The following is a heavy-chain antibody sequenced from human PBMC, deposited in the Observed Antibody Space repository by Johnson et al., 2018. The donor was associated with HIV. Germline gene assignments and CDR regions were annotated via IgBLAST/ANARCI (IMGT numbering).Heavy chain of an antibody. CDR3: SKGSGYYASVVFVGHDV. Sequence: QVQLVESGGGVVQPGRSLRLSCAASGFTFSSYAMHWVRQAPGKGLEWVAVIWYDGSNKYYADSVKGRFIISRDDSKNTLYLQMNSLRTEDTAVYYCSKGSGYYASVVFVGHDVRG. CDR2: IWYDGSNK. D-gene: IGHD3-22*01. CDR1: GFTFSSYA. J-gene: IGHJ3*01. V-gene: IGHV3-33*03.